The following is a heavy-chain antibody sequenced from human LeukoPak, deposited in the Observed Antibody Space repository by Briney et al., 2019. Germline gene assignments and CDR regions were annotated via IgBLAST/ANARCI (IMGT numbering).Heavy chain of an antibody. V-gene: IGHV3-64D*06. J-gene: IGHJ4*02. CDR2: ISSNGGST. CDR3: VKDYYDNSGYLDY. Sequence: GGSLRLSCSASGFTFSYYALHWVRQAPGKGLEYVSGISSNGGSTYFADSVKGRFTISRDNSKNTLYLQMSSLRAEDTAVYYCVKDYYDNSGYLDYWGQGTLVTVSS. CDR1: GFTFSYYA. D-gene: IGHD3-22*01.